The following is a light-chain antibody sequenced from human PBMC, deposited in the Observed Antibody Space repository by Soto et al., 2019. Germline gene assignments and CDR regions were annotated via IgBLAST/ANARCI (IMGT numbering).Light chain of an antibody. V-gene: IGLV7-46*01. CDR2: DTS. Sequence: QAVVTQEPSLTVSPGGTVTLTCGSSTGAVTSGHYPYWFQQKPGQAPRTLIYDTSNKHSWTPARFSGSLLGGKAALTLSGAQPEDEAEYYCLLSYSSAYYVFGSGTEVTVL. CDR1: TGAVTSGHY. J-gene: IGLJ1*01. CDR3: LLSYSSAYYV.